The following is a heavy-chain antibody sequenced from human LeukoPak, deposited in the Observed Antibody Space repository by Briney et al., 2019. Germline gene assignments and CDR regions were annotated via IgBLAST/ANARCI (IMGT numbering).Heavy chain of an antibody. V-gene: IGHV1-69*05. D-gene: IGHD3-22*01. Sequence: SVKVSCKASGGTFSSYAISWVRQAPGQGLELMGGIIPIFGTANYAQKFQGRVTITTDESTSTAYMELRSLRSEDTAVYYCARMYYYDSSGYLDYDAFDIWGQGTMVTVSS. CDR2: IIPIFGTA. J-gene: IGHJ3*02. CDR3: ARMYYYDSSGYLDYDAFDI. CDR1: GGTFSSYA.